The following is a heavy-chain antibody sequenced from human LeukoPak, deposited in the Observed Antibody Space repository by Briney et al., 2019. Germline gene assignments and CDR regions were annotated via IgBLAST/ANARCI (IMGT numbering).Heavy chain of an antibody. CDR2: INPSGGST. J-gene: IGHJ4*02. Sequence: ASVKVSCKASGGTFSSYAISWVRQAPGQGLEWMGIINPSGGSTSYAQKFQGRVTMTRDTSTSTVYMELSSLRSEDTAVYYCASGKRFLEWLLFYWGQGTLVTVSS. V-gene: IGHV1-46*01. CDR1: GGTFSSYA. CDR3: ASGKRFLEWLLFY. D-gene: IGHD3-3*01.